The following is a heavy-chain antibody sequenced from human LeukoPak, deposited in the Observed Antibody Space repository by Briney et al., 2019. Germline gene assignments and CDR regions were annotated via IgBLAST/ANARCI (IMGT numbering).Heavy chain of an antibody. J-gene: IGHJ4*02. D-gene: IGHD2-2*01. V-gene: IGHV1-69*13. CDR3: ARERPDCSSTSCYAMTEFDY. Sequence: ASVKVSCKASGYTFTSYYMHWVRQAPGQGLEWMGGIIPIFGTANYAQKFQGRVTITADESTSTAYMELSSLRSEDTAVYYCARERPDCSSTSCYAMTEFDYWGQGTLVTVSS. CDR2: IIPIFGTA. CDR1: GYTFTSYY.